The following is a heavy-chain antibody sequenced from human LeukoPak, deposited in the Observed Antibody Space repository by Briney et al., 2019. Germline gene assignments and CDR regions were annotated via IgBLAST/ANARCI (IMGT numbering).Heavy chain of an antibody. Sequence: PSETLSLTCAVYGGSFSGYYCTWIRQPPGKGLEWIGEINHSGSTNYNPSLKSRVSISVDSSKNQFSLKLSSVTAADTAFYYCAGAEQQLAPSSYWGQGTLVTVSS. D-gene: IGHD6-13*01. CDR3: AGAEQQLAPSSY. J-gene: IGHJ4*02. CDR2: INHSGST. V-gene: IGHV4-34*01. CDR1: GGSFSGYY.